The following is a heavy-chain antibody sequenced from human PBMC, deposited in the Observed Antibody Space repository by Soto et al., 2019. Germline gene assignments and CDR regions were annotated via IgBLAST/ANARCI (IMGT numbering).Heavy chain of an antibody. Sequence: GGSLRLSCVASGFTFSTHTMNWVRQAPGKGLEWVSRLTADSDDASYADSIKGRFTISRDNSKNTLYLQMNSLRAEDTAVYYCASVPTYYYGSGSYGAFDIWGQGTMVTVS. CDR3: ASVPTYYYGSGSYGAFDI. D-gene: IGHD3-10*01. CDR1: GFTFSTHT. J-gene: IGHJ3*02. V-gene: IGHV3-23*01. CDR2: LTADSDDA.